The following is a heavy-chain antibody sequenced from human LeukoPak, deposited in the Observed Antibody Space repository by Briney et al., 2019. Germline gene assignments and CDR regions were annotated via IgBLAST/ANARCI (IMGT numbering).Heavy chain of an antibody. CDR1: GSTVSSSY. D-gene: IGHD3-10*01. Sequence: PGGSLRLSYAASGSTVSSSYITWVRQAPGKGLEWVSVIYSGGNSYYADSVKGRFTISRHDSKNTVYLQMNSLTFEDTAVYYCARTGQHYDYWGQGTLVTVSS. CDR2: IYSGGNS. CDR3: ARTGQHYDY. J-gene: IGHJ4*02. V-gene: IGHV3-53*04.